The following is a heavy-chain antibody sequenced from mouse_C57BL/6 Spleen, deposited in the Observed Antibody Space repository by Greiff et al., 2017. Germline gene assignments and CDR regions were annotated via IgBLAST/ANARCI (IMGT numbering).Heavy chain of an antibody. D-gene: IGHD1-1*01. CDR3: ARDYYGSSYWYCDV. Sequence: DVMLVESGGGLVKPGGSLKLSCAASGFTFSSYAMSWVRQTPEKRLEWVATISDGGSYTYYPDNVKGRFTISRDNAKNNLYLQMSHLKSEDTAMXYCARDYYGSSYWYCDVWGTGTTVTVSS. J-gene: IGHJ1*03. CDR2: ISDGGSYT. CDR1: GFTFSSYA. V-gene: IGHV5-4*01.